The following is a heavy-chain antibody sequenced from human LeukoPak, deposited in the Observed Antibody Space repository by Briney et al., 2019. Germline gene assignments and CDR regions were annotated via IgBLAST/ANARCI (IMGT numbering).Heavy chain of an antibody. Sequence: PSETLSLTCTVSGVSISSGGYYWSWLRQHPGKGLEWIVYSYYSGSTYDNPSLKSRVTISVDTSKNQFALKLSAVTAADTAVYYCARGVVYALFDYWGQGTLVTVSS. CDR2: SYYSGST. V-gene: IGHV4-31*03. CDR3: ARGVVYALFDY. D-gene: IGHD2-8*02. CDR1: GVSISSGGYY. J-gene: IGHJ4*02.